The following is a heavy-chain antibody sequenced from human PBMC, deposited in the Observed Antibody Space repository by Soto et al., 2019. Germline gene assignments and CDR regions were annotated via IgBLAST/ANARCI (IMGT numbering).Heavy chain of an antibody. CDR3: ARESSCSAFDI. Sequence: QVQLQESGPGLVKPSGTLSLTFAVSGGSISSSNWWSWVRQPPGKGLEWIGEIHHSGSTNYNPSLKIRVTLTVHKAKNQSSLKLSSVTAADRAVYYCARESSCSAFDIWGQGTMVTVSS. CDR2: IHHSGST. V-gene: IGHV4-4*02. D-gene: IGHD2-2*01. CDR1: GGSISSSNW. J-gene: IGHJ3*02.